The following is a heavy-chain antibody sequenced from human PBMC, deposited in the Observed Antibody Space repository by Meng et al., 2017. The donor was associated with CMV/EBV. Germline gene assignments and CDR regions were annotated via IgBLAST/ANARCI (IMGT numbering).Heavy chain of an antibody. D-gene: IGHD1-26*01. Sequence: SCAASGFTVSSNYMSWVRQAPGKGLEWVSVIYSGGSTYYADSVKGRFTISRDNSKNTLYLQMNSLRAEDTAVYYCARDTGAYFDYWGQGTLVTVSS. J-gene: IGHJ4*02. V-gene: IGHV3-53*01. CDR1: GFTVSSNY. CDR2: IYSGGST. CDR3: ARDTGAYFDY.